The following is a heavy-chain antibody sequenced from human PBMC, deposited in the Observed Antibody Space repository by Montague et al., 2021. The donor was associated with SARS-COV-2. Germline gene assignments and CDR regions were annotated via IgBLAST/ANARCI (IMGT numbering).Heavy chain of an antibody. J-gene: IGHJ4*02. D-gene: IGHD6-13*01. Sequence: SETLSLTCTVSGDSISYFYCSWIRQPARTGLEWIWRVSASGSTNSNHSPSSRVTMSVDTSKKQFPLRLSLVTAADTAVYFCARDVVAAPGTFDYWGQGTLVTVSS. CDR2: VSASGST. CDR1: GDSISYFY. V-gene: IGHV4-4*07. CDR3: ARDVVAAPGTFDY.